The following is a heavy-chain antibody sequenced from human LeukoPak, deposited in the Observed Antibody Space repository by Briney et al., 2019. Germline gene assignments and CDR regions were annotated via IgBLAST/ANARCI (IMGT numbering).Heavy chain of an antibody. D-gene: IGHD3-10*01. CDR3: ARPGFGELSSFMDV. J-gene: IGHJ6*02. CDR1: RFTFSNYA. Sequence: PGGSLRLSGVASRFTFSNYAVHWVRQAPGKGLDWVAALSSDGSIEYYADSVRGRFTISRDNSKNTLYLQMNTLRGGDAAVYYCARPGFGELSSFMDVWGQGTTVTVSS. V-gene: IGHV3-30-3*01. CDR2: LSSDGSIE.